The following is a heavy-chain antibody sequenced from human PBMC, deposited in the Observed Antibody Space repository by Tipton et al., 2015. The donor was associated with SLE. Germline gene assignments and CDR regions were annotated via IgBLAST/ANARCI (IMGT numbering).Heavy chain of an antibody. CDR1: GGSISSYY. J-gene: IGHJ4*02. Sequence: TLSLTCTVSGGSISSYYWGWVRQPPGKGLEWIGSISYSGRTYYNPSLKSRVTLSVDTSKNHFSLNLSSVTAADTALYFCARKFTSGWDCWGQGTLVTVSS. CDR3: ARKFTSGWDC. D-gene: IGHD6-19*01. V-gene: IGHV4-39*07. CDR2: ISYSGRT.